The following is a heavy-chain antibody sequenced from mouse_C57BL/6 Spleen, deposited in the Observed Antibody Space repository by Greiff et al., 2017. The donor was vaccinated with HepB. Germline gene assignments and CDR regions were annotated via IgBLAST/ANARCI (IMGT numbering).Heavy chain of an antibody. D-gene: IGHD2-1*01. V-gene: IGHV1-69*01. CDR3: ARRGIYYGNHYAMDY. Sequence: VKLQQPGAELVMPGASVKLSCKASGYTFTSYWMHWVKQRPGQGLEWIGEIDPSDSYTNYNQKFKGKSTLTVDKSSSTAYMQLSSLTSEDSAVYYCARRGIYYGNHYAMDYWGQGTSVTVSS. CDR2: IDPSDSYT. J-gene: IGHJ4*01. CDR1: GYTFTSYW.